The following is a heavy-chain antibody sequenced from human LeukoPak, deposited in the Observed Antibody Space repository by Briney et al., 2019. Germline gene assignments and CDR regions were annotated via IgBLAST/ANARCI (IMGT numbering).Heavy chain of an antibody. CDR3: ARASYGDYDATPSYLDA. V-gene: IGHV4-34*01. D-gene: IGHD4-17*01. J-gene: IGHJ6*01. CDR1: GGPFCGYY. CDR2: VTRSGST. Sequence: PSETLSLTCGVYGGPFCGYYWTWIRQSPGKGLEWIGDVTRSGSTKYNPSLKSRVTISGDTSKGQFSLNLDSVTAADTAIYYCARASYGDYDATPSYLDAWGEGTTVTVSS.